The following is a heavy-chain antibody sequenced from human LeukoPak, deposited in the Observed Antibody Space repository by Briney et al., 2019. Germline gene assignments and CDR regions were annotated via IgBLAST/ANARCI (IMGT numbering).Heavy chain of an antibody. CDR1: GFTFSSYS. V-gene: IGHV3-21*01. J-gene: IGHJ4*02. D-gene: IGHD3-22*01. CDR2: ISSSSSYI. CDR3: ARESGYQTRGFDY. Sequence: GGSLRLSCAASGFTFSSYSMNWVRQAPGKGLEWVSSISSSSSYIYYADSVKGRFTISRDNAKNSLYLQMNSLRAEGTAVYYYARESGYQTRGFDYWGQGTLVTVSS.